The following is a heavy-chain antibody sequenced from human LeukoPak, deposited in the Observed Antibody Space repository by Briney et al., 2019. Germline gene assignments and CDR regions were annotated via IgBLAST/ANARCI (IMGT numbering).Heavy chain of an antibody. J-gene: IGHJ6*02. V-gene: IGHV3-30*18. CDR3: AKDRSSGPHYYYGMDV. CDR2: VSYLGDDQ. Sequence: PGGSLRLSCAASGFTFSSYGIHWVRQSPGKGLEWVAVVSYLGDDQFYAESVKSRFTISRDNSKKTVFLQMNSLRGEDTAVYYCAKDRSSGPHYYYGMDVWGRGTTVIVSS. CDR1: GFTFSSYG. D-gene: IGHD3-22*01.